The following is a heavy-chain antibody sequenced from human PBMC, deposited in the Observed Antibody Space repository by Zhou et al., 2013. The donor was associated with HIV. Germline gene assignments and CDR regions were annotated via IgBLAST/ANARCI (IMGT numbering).Heavy chain of an antibody. CDR3: ARDRRRITGTTGPDY. Sequence: QVQLVQSGAEVKKPGASVRISCRASGFTFDDYSDYSFIPTTYLIHWFRQAPGQGLEWMGWISAYNGNTNYAQKLRGRVTMTTDTSTSTAYMELRSLRSDDTAVYYCARDRRRITGTTGPDYWGQGTLVTVSS. D-gene: IGHD1-20*01. V-gene: IGHV1-18*04. J-gene: IGHJ4*02. CDR1: GFTFDDYSDYSFIPTTYL. CDR2: ISAYNGNT.